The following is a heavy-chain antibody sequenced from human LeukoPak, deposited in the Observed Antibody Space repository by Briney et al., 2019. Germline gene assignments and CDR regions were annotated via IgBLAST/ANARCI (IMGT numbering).Heavy chain of an antibody. V-gene: IGHV4-59*01. CDR3: ARVTSSGWYFDY. J-gene: IGHJ4*02. CDR2: VYYSGTT. Sequence: ASETLSLTCSVSGGSISTYYWSWIRQPPGKGLEWIGCVYYSGTTNYNPSLKSRVTISVDTSKNQFSLKVRSVTAADTAVYYCARVTSSGWYFDYRGQGTLVTVSS. D-gene: IGHD6-19*01. CDR1: GGSISTYY.